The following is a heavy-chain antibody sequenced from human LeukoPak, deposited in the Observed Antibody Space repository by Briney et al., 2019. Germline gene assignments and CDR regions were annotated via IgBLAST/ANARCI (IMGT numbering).Heavy chain of an antibody. CDR3: ARDGGLHTNFDY. V-gene: IGHV3-7*01. Sequence: GGSLRLSCAASGFSFRNYWMGWVRQAPGKGLEWAANTKPDGSAEYYADSVRGRFTASRDNANNLLYLQMNRLRAEDTAVYYCARDGGLHTNFDYWGQGTLLTVPS. CDR1: GFSFRNYW. D-gene: IGHD2-15*01. J-gene: IGHJ4*02. CDR2: TKPDGSAE.